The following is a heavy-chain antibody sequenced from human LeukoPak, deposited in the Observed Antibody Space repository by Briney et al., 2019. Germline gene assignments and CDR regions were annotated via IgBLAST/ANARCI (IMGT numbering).Heavy chain of an antibody. Sequence: GGSLRLSCAASGFTFSSYGMHWVRQAPGKGLEWVAFIRYDGSNKYYADSVTGRFTISRDNSKNTLYLQLNSLRTEDTAVYYCAKDHSTAWHYTSNLDFWGQGTLVTVSS. CDR1: GFTFSSYG. D-gene: IGHD3-3*01. V-gene: IGHV3-30*02. CDR2: IRYDGSNK. J-gene: IGHJ4*02. CDR3: AKDHSTAWHYTSNLDF.